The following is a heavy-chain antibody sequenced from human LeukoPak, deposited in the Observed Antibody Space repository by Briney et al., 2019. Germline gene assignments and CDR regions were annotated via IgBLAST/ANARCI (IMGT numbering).Heavy chain of an antibody. D-gene: IGHD5-12*01. CDR2: ISAYNENT. CDR1: GYTFTNYG. Sequence: ASVKVSCKASGYTFTNYGISWVRQAPGQGLEWVGWISAYNENTNYVQKFQDRVTMTIDTSTSTAYMELRSLRSDDTAVYHCARVGRTIVATMAYWGQGTLVTVSS. V-gene: IGHV1-18*01. CDR3: ARVGRTIVATMAY. J-gene: IGHJ4*02.